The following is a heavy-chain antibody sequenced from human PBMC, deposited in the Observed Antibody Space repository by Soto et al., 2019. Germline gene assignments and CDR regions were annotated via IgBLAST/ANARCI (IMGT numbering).Heavy chain of an antibody. CDR3: ARSSYDFWSGYYSRGQTPKFDP. D-gene: IGHD3-3*01. CDR1: GGSISSYY. Sequence: SETLSLTCTVSGGSISSYYWSWIRQPPGKGLEWIGYIYYSGSTNYNPSLKSRVTISVDTSKNQFSLKLSSVTAADTAVYYCARSSYDFWSGYYSRGQTPKFDPWGQGTLVTVSS. J-gene: IGHJ5*02. CDR2: IYYSGST. V-gene: IGHV4-59*01.